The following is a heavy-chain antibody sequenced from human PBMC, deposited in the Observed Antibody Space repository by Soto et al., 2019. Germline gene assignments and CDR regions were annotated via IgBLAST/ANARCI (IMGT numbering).Heavy chain of an antibody. Sequence: QVQLQESGPGLVKPSQTLSLTCTVSGGSISSGGYYWSWIRQNPGKGLEWIGYIYYSGSTYYNPSIKSRVTISVDTSKNQFSLKLSSVTAADTAVYYCARHIAARVNWFDPWGQGTLVTVSS. J-gene: IGHJ5*02. V-gene: IGHV4-31*03. CDR2: IYYSGST. D-gene: IGHD6-6*01. CDR3: ARHIAARVNWFDP. CDR1: GGSISSGGYY.